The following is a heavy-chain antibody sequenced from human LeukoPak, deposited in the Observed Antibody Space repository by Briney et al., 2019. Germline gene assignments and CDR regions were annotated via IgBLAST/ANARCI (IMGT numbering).Heavy chain of an antibody. CDR1: GVTLNKYG. J-gene: IGHJ4*02. V-gene: IGHV3-23*01. D-gene: IGHD3-9*01. Sequence: GGSLRVSCVVSGVTLNKYGMSWVRQALGKGVEWVSAISGSGGGTYYADSVKGGFTISRHNSKNTLYLQKNSLTAEDTAVYYCANSRGVYDILTGYNLFAYWGQGTLVTVSS. CDR2: ISGSGGGT. CDR3: ANSRGVYDILTGYNLFAY.